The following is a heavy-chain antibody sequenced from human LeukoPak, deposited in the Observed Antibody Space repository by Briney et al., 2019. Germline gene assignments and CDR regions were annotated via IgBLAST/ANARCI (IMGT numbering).Heavy chain of an antibody. CDR1: GFTFDDYA. Sequence: PGGSLRLSCAASGFTFDDYAMHWVRQAPGKGLEWVSLISGDGGSTYYADSVKGRFTISRDNSKNSLYLQMNSLRTEDTALYYCAKDRSGYSYGWTLDYWGQGTLVTVSS. V-gene: IGHV3-43*02. CDR2: ISGDGGST. CDR3: AKDRSGYSYGWTLDY. D-gene: IGHD5-18*01. J-gene: IGHJ4*02.